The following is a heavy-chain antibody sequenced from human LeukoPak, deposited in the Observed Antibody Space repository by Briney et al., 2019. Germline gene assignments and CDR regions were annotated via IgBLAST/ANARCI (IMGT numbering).Heavy chain of an antibody. J-gene: IGHJ4*02. CDR1: GFTFSSYA. V-gene: IGHV3-23*01. CDR2: ISGNGGST. CDR3: AKDQGSSGWHSNFDY. D-gene: IGHD6-19*01. Sequence: GGSLRLSCAASGFTFSSYAMSWVRQAPGKGLEWVSAISGNGGSTYYADSVKGRFTISRDNSKNTLYLQMNSLRAEDTAVYYCAKDQGSSGWHSNFDYWGQGTLVTVSS.